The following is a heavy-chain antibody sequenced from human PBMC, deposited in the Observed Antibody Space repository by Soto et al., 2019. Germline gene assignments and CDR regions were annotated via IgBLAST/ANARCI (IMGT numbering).Heavy chain of an antibody. D-gene: IGHD2-8*01. CDR1: GFTFSNFA. J-gene: IGHJ4*02. CDR3: ARDTNGLHY. Sequence: GGSLRLSCATSGFTFSNFAMSWVRQAPGKGLVWVSRINTDGSITDYADSVKGRFTVSRDNAKNTMYLQMNSLTADDTAVYYCARDTNGLHYWGQGTLVTVSS. CDR2: INTDGSIT. V-gene: IGHV3-74*01.